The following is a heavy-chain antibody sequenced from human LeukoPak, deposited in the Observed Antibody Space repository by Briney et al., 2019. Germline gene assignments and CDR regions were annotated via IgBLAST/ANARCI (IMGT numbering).Heavy chain of an antibody. D-gene: IGHD3-3*02. CDR1: GGSFGGYY. Sequence: SETLSLTCAVQGGSFGGYYWTWIRQPPGKGLEWIGEVNQSGGTDYNPSLKSRVTISVDTSKNQFSLKVNSVTAADTAVYYCARHVQTQISWGQGTLVIVSS. V-gene: IGHV4-34*01. J-gene: IGHJ4*02. CDR2: VNQSGGT. CDR3: ARHVQTQIS.